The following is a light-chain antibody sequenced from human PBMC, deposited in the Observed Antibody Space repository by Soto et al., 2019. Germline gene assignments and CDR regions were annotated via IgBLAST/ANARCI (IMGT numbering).Light chain of an antibody. Sequence: EIVLTQSAATLSLSPGERATLSCRASQTVGGRYLAWFQQKPGQTPRLLIYGASTRAAGVPDRFSGSVSGTDFSLTINRLEPEDFAVYYCLQYVSSPWTFGQGTKVEV. J-gene: IGKJ1*01. V-gene: IGKV3-20*01. CDR1: QTVGGRY. CDR3: LQYVSSPWT. CDR2: GAS.